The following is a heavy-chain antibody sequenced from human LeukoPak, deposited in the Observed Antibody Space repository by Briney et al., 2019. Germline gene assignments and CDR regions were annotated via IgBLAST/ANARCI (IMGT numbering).Heavy chain of an antibody. D-gene: IGHD2-15*01. Sequence: ASVKVSCKASGYIFTSYYMHWVRQAPGQGLEWMGIINPSGGSTSYAQKFQGRVTMTRDTSTSTVYMELSSLRSEDTAVYYCARVSCSGGSCYSGRYFDYWGQGTLVTVSS. V-gene: IGHV1-46*01. CDR1: GYIFTSYY. J-gene: IGHJ4*02. CDR3: ARVSCSGGSCYSGRYFDY. CDR2: INPSGGST.